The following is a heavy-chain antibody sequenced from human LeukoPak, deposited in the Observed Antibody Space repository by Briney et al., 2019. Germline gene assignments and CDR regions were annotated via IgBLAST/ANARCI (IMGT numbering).Heavy chain of an antibody. D-gene: IGHD2-21*01. CDR2: IYYSGST. CDR1: GGSISSGDYY. Sequence: PSETLSLTRTVSGGSISSGDYYWSWIRQPPGKGLEWIGYIYYSGSTYYNPSLKSRVTISVDTSKNQFSLKLSSVTAADTAVYYCATHCGGDCYSWDWDYWGQGTLVTVSS. V-gene: IGHV4-30-4*08. CDR3: ATHCGGDCYSWDWDY. J-gene: IGHJ4*02.